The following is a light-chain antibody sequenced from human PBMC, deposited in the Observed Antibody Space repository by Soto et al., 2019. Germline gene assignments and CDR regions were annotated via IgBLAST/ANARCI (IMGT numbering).Light chain of an antibody. CDR1: QSVSSY. CDR3: QQRSDWPLLT. Sequence: EIVLTQSPGTLSLSPGARATLSCRASQSVSSYLAWYQQKPGQAPRLLIYDASSRASGIPARFSGSGSVTDFTLTISSLEPEDFAVYYCQQRSDWPLLTFGGGTKVEIK. J-gene: IGKJ4*01. CDR2: DAS. V-gene: IGKV3-11*01.